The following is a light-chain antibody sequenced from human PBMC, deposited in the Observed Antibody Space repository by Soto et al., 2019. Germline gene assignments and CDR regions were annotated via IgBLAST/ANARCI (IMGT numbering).Light chain of an antibody. CDR1: SRDIGNYNY. Sequence: QSALTQPASVSGSPGQSITISCTGTSRDIGNYNYVSWYQHHPGKAPKLMIYEVTSRPSGVSDRFSGSKSGMTASLTISGLQPEDEADYYCCSYESSKAFVFGTGTKVTVL. CDR2: EVT. V-gene: IGLV2-14*01. J-gene: IGLJ1*01. CDR3: CSYESSKAFV.